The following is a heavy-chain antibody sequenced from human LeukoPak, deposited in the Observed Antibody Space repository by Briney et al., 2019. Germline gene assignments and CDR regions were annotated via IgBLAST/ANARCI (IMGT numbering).Heavy chain of an antibody. CDR2: ISAYNGNT. CDR3: ARYCSGGSCYSLVGRRAYGMGV. V-gene: IGHV1-18*01. J-gene: IGHJ6*02. CDR1: GYTFTSYG. D-gene: IGHD2-15*01. Sequence: ASVKVSCKASGYTFTSYGISWVRQAPGQGLEWMGWISAYNGNTNYAQKLQGRVTMTTDTSTSTAYMELRSLRSDDTAVYYCARYCSGGSCYSLVGRRAYGMGVWGQGTTVTVSS.